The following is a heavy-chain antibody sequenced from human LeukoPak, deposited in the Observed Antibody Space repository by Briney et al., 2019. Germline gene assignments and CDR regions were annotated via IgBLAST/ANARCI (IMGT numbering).Heavy chain of an antibody. CDR1: GYTFTKYG. J-gene: IGHJ3*02. V-gene: IGHV1-18*01. D-gene: IGHD2-21*01. CDR2: ISGYNGNT. CDR3: ARQSVISSRSPDDAFDI. Sequence: ASVKVSCKASGYTFTKYGISWVRQAPGQGLEWMGWISGYNGNTNYIQRLQGRVTMTTDTSTSTAYMELRSMRSDDAAVYYCARQSVISSRSPDDAFDIWGQGTMVTVSS.